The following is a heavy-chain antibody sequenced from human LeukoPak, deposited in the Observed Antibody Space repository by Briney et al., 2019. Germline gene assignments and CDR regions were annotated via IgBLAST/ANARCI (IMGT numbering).Heavy chain of an antibody. CDR3: ARDRGRSYSSGWYYGMDV. CDR2: INPNSGGT. J-gene: IGHJ6*02. D-gene: IGHD6-19*01. V-gene: IGHV1-2*02. CDR1: GYTLTGYY. Sequence: GASVKVSYKASGYTLTGYYMHWVRQAPGQGLEWMGWINPNSGGTNYAQKFQGRVNMTRDTSISTAYMELSSLRSDDTAVYYCARDRGRSYSSGWYYGMDVWGQGTTVTVSS.